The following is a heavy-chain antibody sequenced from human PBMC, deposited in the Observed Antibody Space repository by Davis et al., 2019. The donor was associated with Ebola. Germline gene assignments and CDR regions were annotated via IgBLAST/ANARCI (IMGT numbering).Heavy chain of an antibody. J-gene: IGHJ6*02. D-gene: IGHD2-15*01. CDR3: ARDQRLRDYYYYGMDV. Sequence: ASVKVSCKASGYTFTSYYMHWVRQAPGQGLEWMGIINPSGGSTSYAQKFQGWVTMTRDTSISTAYMELSRLRSDDTAVYYCARDQRLRDYYYYGMDVWGQGTTVTVSS. CDR2: INPSGGST. V-gene: IGHV1-46*01. CDR1: GYTFTSYY.